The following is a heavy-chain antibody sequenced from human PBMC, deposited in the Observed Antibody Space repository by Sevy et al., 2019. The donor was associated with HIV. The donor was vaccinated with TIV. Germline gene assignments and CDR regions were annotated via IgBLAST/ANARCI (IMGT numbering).Heavy chain of an antibody. J-gene: IGHJ4*02. CDR2: INGDGGSA. V-gene: IGHV3-23*01. Sequence: GGSLRLSCAASGFPFSSFAMSWVRHIPGKGLEWVSTINGDGGSAYYAHSVKGRFTLSRDNSNNTVFLQMNRLRDEDTAVYYCARPTPRIAPSSAAFFDYWGQGTLVTVSS. D-gene: IGHD1-26*01. CDR3: ARPTPRIAPSSAAFFDY. CDR1: GFPFSSFA.